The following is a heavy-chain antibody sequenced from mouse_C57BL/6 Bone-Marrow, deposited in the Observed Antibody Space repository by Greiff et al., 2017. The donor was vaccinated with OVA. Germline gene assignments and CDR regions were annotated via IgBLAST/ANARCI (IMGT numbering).Heavy chain of an antibody. J-gene: IGHJ4*01. CDR2: ISDGGSYT. D-gene: IGHD2-5*01. CDR3: AREGAYYSNYGDY. V-gene: IGHV5-4*01. CDR1: GFTFSSYA. Sequence: DVKLVESGGGLVKPGGSLKLSCAASGFTFSSYAMSWVRQTPEKRLEWVATISDGGSYTYYPDNVKGRFTISRDNATNNLYLQMSHLKSEDTAMYYGAREGAYYSNYGDYWGQGTSVTVSS.